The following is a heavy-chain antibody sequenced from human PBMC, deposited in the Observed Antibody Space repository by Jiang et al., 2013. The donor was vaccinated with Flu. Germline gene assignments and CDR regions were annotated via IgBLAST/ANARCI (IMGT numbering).Heavy chain of an antibody. CDR3: ARQVNGNDY. V-gene: IGHV1-8*01. CDR1: GYTFTDYD. D-gene: IGHD3-10*01. J-gene: IGHJ4*02. CDR2: MNPESGAT. Sequence: LVESGAELKKPGASVRVSCKASGYTFTDYDINWVRQATGQGLEWMGWMNPESGATGYAPKFQGRVTMTRDTSKRAAYMELTSLSSDDTAVYYCARQVNGNDYWGQGTLVTVSS.